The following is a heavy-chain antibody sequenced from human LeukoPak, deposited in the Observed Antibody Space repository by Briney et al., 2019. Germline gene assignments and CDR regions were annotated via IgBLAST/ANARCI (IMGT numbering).Heavy chain of an antibody. CDR2: IKLDGSET. CDR3: VGEIRLVTAHWFDP. J-gene: IGHJ5*02. CDR1: GFPFRSYW. V-gene: IGHV3-7*01. Sequence: GGSLRPSCAAPGFPFRSYWMNWVRQAPGKGLEWVANIKLDGSETYYVDSVKGRFTISRDNAKNSVYLQMDSLRAEDTAVYYCVGEIRLVTAHWFDPWGQGTLVTVSS. D-gene: IGHD2-21*02.